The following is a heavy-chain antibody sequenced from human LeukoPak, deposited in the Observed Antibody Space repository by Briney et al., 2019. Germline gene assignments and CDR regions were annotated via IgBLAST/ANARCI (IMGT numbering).Heavy chain of an antibody. CDR2: IYHSGST. D-gene: IGHD2-15*01. J-gene: IGHJ6*03. V-gene: IGHV4-38-2*02. Sequence: SETLSLTCTVSGYSISSGYYWGWIRQPPGKGLEWIGSIYHSGSTYYNPSLKSRVTISVDTSKKQFSLKLSSVTAADTAVDYCARGLLDFYYYYYMDVWGKGTTVTVS. CDR3: ARGLLDFYYYYYMDV. CDR1: GYSISSGYY.